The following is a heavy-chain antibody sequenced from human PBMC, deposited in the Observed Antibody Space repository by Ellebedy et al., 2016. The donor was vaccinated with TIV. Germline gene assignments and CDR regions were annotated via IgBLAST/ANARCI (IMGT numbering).Heavy chain of an antibody. CDR2: IIPILGIP. J-gene: IGHJ5*02. CDR1: GGSFSSYA. D-gene: IGHD6-19*01. CDR3: ARVNQWQGFDP. Sequence: SVKVSXXASGGSFSSYAISWVRQAPGQGLEWMGRIIPILGIPNYAQKFQGRVTITADKSTSTAYMELSSLRSEDTAVYYCARVNQWQGFDPWGQGTLVTVSS. V-gene: IGHV1-69*04.